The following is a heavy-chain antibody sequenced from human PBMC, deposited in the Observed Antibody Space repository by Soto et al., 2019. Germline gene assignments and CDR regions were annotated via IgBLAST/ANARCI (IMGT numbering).Heavy chain of an antibody. D-gene: IGHD6-13*01. CDR2: IIPIFGTA. V-gene: IGHV1-69*13. Sequence: GASVKVSCKASGGTFSSYAISWVRQAPGQGLEWMGGIIPIFGTANYAQKFQGRVTITADESTSTAYMELSSLRSEDTAVYYCARHVGGVGAAARGDYWGQGTLVTVSS. CDR3: ARHVGGVGAAARGDY. J-gene: IGHJ4*02. CDR1: GGTFSSYA.